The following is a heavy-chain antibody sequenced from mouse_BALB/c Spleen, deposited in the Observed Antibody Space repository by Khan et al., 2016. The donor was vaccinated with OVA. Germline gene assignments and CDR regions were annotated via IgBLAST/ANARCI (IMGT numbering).Heavy chain of an antibody. Sequence: QVRLQQSGAELARPGASVKLSCKASGYTFTEYYINWVKQRTGQGLEWIGEISPGSGDTYYNEKFKGKATLTADKSSSTAYMQLSSLTSEASAVYFCARRNYFGYTFAYWGQWTLVTVSA. J-gene: IGHJ3*01. V-gene: IGHV1-77*01. CDR3: ARRNYFGYTFAY. CDR1: GYTFTEYY. CDR2: ISPGSGDT. D-gene: IGHD1-2*01.